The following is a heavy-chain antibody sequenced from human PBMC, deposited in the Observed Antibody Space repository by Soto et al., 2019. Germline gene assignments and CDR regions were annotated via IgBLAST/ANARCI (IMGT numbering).Heavy chain of an antibody. J-gene: IGHJ6*02. Sequence: QVQLQESGPGLVKLSQTLSLTCTVSGGSISSSGYYWSWIRQHPGKGLEWIGYIYYSGSTYYNPSRKSRVTISVDTSKNQFSLKLSSVTAADTAVYYCARGGRRSPGMDVWGQGTTVTVSS. CDR2: IYYSGST. CDR3: ARGGRRSPGMDV. V-gene: IGHV4-31*03. CDR1: GGSISSSGYY.